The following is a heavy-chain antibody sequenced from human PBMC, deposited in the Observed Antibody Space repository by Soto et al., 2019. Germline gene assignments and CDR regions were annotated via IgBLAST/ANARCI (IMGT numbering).Heavy chain of an antibody. CDR1: GFTFSSYG. CDR3: ARDLGTYYFDY. J-gene: IGHJ4*02. CDR2: IWYDGSNK. V-gene: IGHV3-33*01. Sequence: QVQLVESGGGVVQPGRSLRLSCAASGFTFSSYGMHWVRQAPGKGLEWVAVIWYDGSNKYYADSVKGRFTISRDNSKNTLHLQMNSLRAEDTAVYYCARDLGTYYFDYWGQGTLVTVSS.